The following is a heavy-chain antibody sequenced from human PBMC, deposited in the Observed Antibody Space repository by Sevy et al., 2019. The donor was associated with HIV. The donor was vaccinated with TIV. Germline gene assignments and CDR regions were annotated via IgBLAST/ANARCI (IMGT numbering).Heavy chain of an antibody. Sequence: GESLKISCVASEFSFKSYWMSWVRQAPGKGLEWVANINQEGKEKHYVGSVKGRFTISRDNGKNSMYLQMNSLRVEDTAVYYCARTGAYAVTYPYDYGMDVWGQGTTVTVSS. D-gene: IGHD5-12*01. CDR1: EFSFKSYW. J-gene: IGHJ6*02. V-gene: IGHV3-7*03. CDR3: ARTGAYAVTYPYDYGMDV. CDR2: INQEGKEK.